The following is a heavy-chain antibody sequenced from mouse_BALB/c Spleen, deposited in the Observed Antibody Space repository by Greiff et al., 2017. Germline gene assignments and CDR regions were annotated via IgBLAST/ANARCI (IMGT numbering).Heavy chain of an antibody. CDR1: GDSITSGY. CDR2: ISYSGST. D-gene: IGHD2-14*01. V-gene: IGHV3-8*02. J-gene: IGHJ3*01. CDR3: ATRYDGRPWFAY. Sequence: GQLQQSGPSLVKPSQTLSLTCSVTGDSITSGYWNWIRKFPGNKLEYMGYISYSGSTYYNPSLKSRISITRDTSKNQYYLQLNSVTTEDTATYYCATRYDGRPWFAYWGQGTLVTVSA.